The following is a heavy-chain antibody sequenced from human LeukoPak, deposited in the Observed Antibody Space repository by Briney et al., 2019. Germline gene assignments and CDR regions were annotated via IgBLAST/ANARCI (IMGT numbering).Heavy chain of an antibody. D-gene: IGHD2-21*02. Sequence: GGSLRLSCAASGFTLSSYSMNWVRQAPGKGLEWVSYISSSSSTIYYADSVKGRFTISRDNAKNSLYLQMNSLRAKDTAVYYCARQPITYCGGDCYSIYFDYWGQGTLVTVSS. CDR3: ARQPITYCGGDCYSIYFDY. CDR1: GFTLSSYS. V-gene: IGHV3-48*01. CDR2: ISSSSSTI. J-gene: IGHJ4*02.